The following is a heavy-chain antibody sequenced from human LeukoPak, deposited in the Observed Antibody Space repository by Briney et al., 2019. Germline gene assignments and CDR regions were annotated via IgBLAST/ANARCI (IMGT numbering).Heavy chain of an antibody. CDR2: ITGSSSTR. D-gene: IGHD3-22*01. J-gene: IGHJ4*02. CDR1: GGSISSSS. Sequence: PSETLSLTCTVSGGSISSSSYYWGWIRQAPGKGLEWVSYITGSSSTRYYADSVKGRFTISRDNAKNSLYLQMNSLRDEDTAVYYCARDAYDTSAYYYFDYWGQGTLVTVSS. CDR3: ARDAYDTSAYYYFDY. V-gene: IGHV3-48*02.